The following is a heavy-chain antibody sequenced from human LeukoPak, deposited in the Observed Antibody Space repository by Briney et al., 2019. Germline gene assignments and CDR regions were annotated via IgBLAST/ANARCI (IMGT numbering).Heavy chain of an antibody. Sequence: GASVKVSCKASGYTFTGYYMHCVRQAPGQGLEWMGRIYPNRGGTNSAQKFQGRVTMTRDTSISTAYMELSRLRSDDTAVYYCARDRPGAAPAFDIWGQGTMATVSS. CDR1: GYTFTGYY. V-gene: IGHV1-2*06. CDR3: ARDRPGAAPAFDI. D-gene: IGHD1-26*01. J-gene: IGHJ3*02. CDR2: IYPNRGGT.